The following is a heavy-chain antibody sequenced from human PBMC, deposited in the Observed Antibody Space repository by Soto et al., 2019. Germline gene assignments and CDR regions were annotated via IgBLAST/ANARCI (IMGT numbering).Heavy chain of an antibody. CDR1: GDSVSSNSAA. CDR3: ARGASHLDP. CDR2: TCYRSKWYS. Sequence: SQTLSLTCAISGDSVSSNSAAWNWVRHSPARGLEWLGRTCYRSKWYSYYAPSVKSRVTIKADTSKNQFSLQLNSVTPEDTAVYYCARGASHLDPWGHGILVTVSS. D-gene: IGHD3-16*01. J-gene: IGHJ5*02. V-gene: IGHV6-1*01.